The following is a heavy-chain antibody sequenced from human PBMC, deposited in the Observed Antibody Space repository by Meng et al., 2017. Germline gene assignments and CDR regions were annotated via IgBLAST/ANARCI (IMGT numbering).Heavy chain of an antibody. J-gene: IGHJ4*02. CDR2: IYHSGST. CDR3: ARIGDWGSTRYFDY. V-gene: IGHV4-4*02. D-gene: IGHD7-27*01. CDR1: GGSISSSNW. Sequence: EELHEAGPVLVKPSGHLSLTCAVSGGSISSSNWWSWVRQPPGKGLEWIGEIYHSGSTNYNPSLKSRVTISVDKSKNQFSLKLSSVTAADTAVYYCARIGDWGSTRYFDYWGQGTLVTVSS.